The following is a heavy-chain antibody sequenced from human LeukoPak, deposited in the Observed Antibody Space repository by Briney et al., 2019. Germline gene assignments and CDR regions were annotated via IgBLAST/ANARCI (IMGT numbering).Heavy chain of an antibody. Sequence: PSETLSLTCAVYGGSFSGYYWSWIRQPPGKGLEWVGEINDSGSTDYNPSPKSRGTIAVDTSKNQCYLKLRSVTAADTAVYYCARTGPTFFVIVPPAYFDSWGQGILVTVSS. CDR3: ARTGPTFFVIVPPAYFDS. D-gene: IGHD2-2*01. V-gene: IGHV4-34*01. J-gene: IGHJ4*02. CDR1: GGSFSGYY. CDR2: INDSGST.